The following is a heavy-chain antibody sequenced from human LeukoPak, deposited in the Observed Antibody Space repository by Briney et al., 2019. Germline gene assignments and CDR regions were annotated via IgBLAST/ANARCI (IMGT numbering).Heavy chain of an antibody. V-gene: IGHV3-23*01. CDR1: GFTFSSYA. CDR3: ARSYCNSTSCYTCDY. CDR2: ISGSGGST. Sequence: GGSLRLSCAASGFTFSSYAMSWVRQAPGKGLEWVSAISGSGGSTYYADSVKGRFTISRDNSKNTLYLQMNSLRAEDTAVYYCARSYCNSTSCYTCDYWSQGTLVTVSS. J-gene: IGHJ4*02. D-gene: IGHD2-2*02.